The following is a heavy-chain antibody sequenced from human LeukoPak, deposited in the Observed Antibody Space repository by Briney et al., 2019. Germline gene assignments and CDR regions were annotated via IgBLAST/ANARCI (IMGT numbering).Heavy chain of an antibody. Sequence: SETLSLTCTVSGGSINSNNFYWAWIRQPPGKGLEWIGSVHYSGSTFYNPSLKSRVTISVDTSKNQFSLKLSSLTAADTAVYYCARDGGRWYGVGDGNWVDPWGQGTLVTVSP. V-gene: IGHV4-39*07. CDR3: ARDGGRWYGVGDGNWVDP. CDR1: GGSINSNNFY. D-gene: IGHD4-23*01. J-gene: IGHJ5*02. CDR2: VHYSGST.